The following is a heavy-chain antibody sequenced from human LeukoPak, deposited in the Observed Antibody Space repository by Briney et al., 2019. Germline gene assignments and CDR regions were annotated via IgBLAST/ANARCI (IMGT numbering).Heavy chain of an antibody. J-gene: IGHJ4*02. D-gene: IGHD3-16*01. V-gene: IGHV3-48*03. Sequence: GGSLRLSCAASGFTFSSFEMNWVRQAPGKGLEWVSYISGSGTTIYYADSVRGRFTISIDNAKKSLYLRMNSPRAEDTAIYYCVSAYGGLLDYWGQGNLVTVSS. CDR2: ISGSGTTI. CDR1: GFTFSSFE. CDR3: VSAYGGLLDY.